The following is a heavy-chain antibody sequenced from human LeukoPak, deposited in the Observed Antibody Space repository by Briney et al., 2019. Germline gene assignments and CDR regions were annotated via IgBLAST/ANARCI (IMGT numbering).Heavy chain of an antibody. CDR2: ISYDGNKK. CDR3: AKVGYSYGPPGVYYYVDV. D-gene: IGHD5-18*01. Sequence: GRSLRLSCAASGLTFSNFAFHWVRQAPGRGPEWVSGISYDGNKKFYSDSVKGRFTISRDNSKNTLYLQMNSLRAEDTAVYFCAKVGYSYGPPGVYYYVDVWGKGTTVTVSS. V-gene: IGHV3-30*07. J-gene: IGHJ6*03. CDR1: GLTFSNFA.